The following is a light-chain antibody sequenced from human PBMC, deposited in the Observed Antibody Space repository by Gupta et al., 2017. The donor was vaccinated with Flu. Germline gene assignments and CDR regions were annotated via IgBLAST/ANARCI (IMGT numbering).Light chain of an antibody. CDR1: QSVRSSY. J-gene: IGKJ1*01. Sequence: GTLSLSPGERATLSGRASQSVRSSYLAWYQQKPGQAPRLRIYGASSRATGIPDRFSGSGSGTDFTLTISRLEPEDFAVYYCQQDGSSPWTFGQGTKVEIK. CDR2: GAS. CDR3: QQDGSSPWT. V-gene: IGKV3-20*01.